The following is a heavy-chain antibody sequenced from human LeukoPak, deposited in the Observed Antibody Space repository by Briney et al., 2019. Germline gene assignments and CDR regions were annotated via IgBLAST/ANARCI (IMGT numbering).Heavy chain of an antibody. Sequence: ASVKVSCKASGYTFTSYDINWVRQATGQGLEWMGWMNPNSGNTGYAQKFQGRVTMTRYTSISTAYMELSSLRSEDTAVYYCARGGVLLWFGELSADYYYGMDVWGQGTTVTVSS. J-gene: IGHJ6*02. D-gene: IGHD3-10*01. CDR3: ARGGVLLWFGELSADYYYGMDV. CDR1: GYTFTSYD. CDR2: MNPNSGNT. V-gene: IGHV1-8*01.